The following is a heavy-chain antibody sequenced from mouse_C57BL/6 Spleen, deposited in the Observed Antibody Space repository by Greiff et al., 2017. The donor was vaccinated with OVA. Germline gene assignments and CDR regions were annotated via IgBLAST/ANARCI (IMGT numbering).Heavy chain of an antibody. CDR1: GYTFTDYE. J-gene: IGHJ1*03. D-gene: IGHD2-3*01. Sequence: QVQLQQSGAELVRPGASVTLSCKASGYTFTDYEMHWVKQTPVHGLEWIGAIDPETGGTAYNQKFKGKAILTADKSSSTAYMELRSLTSEDSAVYYCTRDSYDYGYFDVWGTGTTVTVSS. CDR3: TRDSYDYGYFDV. CDR2: IDPETGGT. V-gene: IGHV1-15*01.